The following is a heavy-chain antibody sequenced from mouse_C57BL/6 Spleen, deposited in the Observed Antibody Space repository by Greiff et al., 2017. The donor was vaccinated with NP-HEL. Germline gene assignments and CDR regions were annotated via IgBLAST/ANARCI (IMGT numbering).Heavy chain of an antibody. Sequence: EVQLQESGGDLVKPGGSLKLSCAASGFTFSSYGMSWVRQTPDKRLEWVATISSGGSYTYYPDSVKGRFTISRDNAKNTLYLQMSSLKSEDTAMYYCASYSNHLFDYWGQGTTLTVSS. CDR3: ASYSNHLFDY. CDR1: GFTFSSYG. D-gene: IGHD2-5*01. J-gene: IGHJ2*01. V-gene: IGHV5-6*01. CDR2: ISSGGSYT.